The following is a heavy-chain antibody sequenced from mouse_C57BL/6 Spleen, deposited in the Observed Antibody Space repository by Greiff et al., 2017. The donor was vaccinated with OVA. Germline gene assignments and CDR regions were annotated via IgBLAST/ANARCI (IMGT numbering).Heavy chain of an antibody. V-gene: IGHV1-50*01. CDR3: ARGEHEGYFDV. Sequence: QVQLQQSGAELVKPGASVKLSCKASGYTFTSYWMQWVKQRPGQGLEWIGEIDPSDSYTNYNQKFKGKATLTVDTSSSTAYMQLSSLTSEDSAVYYCARGEHEGYFDVWGTGTTVTVSS. CDR2: IDPSDSYT. J-gene: IGHJ1*03. CDR1: GYTFTSYW.